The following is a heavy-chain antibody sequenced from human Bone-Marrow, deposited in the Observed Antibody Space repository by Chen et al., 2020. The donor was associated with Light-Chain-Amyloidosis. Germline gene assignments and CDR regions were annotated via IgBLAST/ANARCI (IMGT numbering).Heavy chain of an antibody. Sequence: EVQLVESGGGLVKPGGSLRLSCVASGFTFSSYTMNWVRQTPGRGLEWVSSISRSSSHIYYAGSMRGRFTISRDNAKNSLYLQMNNLRAEDTAVYYCARGGSYYYFDYWGQGILVTVSS. D-gene: IGHD1-26*01. CDR1: GFTFSSYT. CDR3: ARGGSYYYFDY. CDR2: ISRSSSHI. V-gene: IGHV3-21*01. J-gene: IGHJ4*02.